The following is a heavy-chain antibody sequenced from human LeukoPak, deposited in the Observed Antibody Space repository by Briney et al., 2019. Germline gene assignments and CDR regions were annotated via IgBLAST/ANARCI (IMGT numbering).Heavy chain of an antibody. V-gene: IGHV4-4*07. D-gene: IGHD5-24*01. CDR2: FYTGGSS. CDR1: GGSISSYY. Sequence: SETLSLTCTVSGGSISSYYWSWIRQPAGKGLEWIGRFYTGGSSNNNPSLKSRVTMSVDTSKNQFSLKLSSVTAADTAVYYCAREEIRSWFDPWGQGTLVTVSS. CDR3: AREEIRSWFDP. J-gene: IGHJ5*02.